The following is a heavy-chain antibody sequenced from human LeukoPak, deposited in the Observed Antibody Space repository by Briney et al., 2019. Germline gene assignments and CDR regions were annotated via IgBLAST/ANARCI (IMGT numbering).Heavy chain of an antibody. Sequence: GGSLRLSCAASGFTFSSYAMHWVRQAPGKGLEWVAVISYDGSNKYYADSVKGRFTISRDNSKNTLYLQMNSLRAEDTAVYYCARDLPGYSYGPEGTFDIWGQGTMVTVSS. D-gene: IGHD5-18*01. V-gene: IGHV3-30-3*01. J-gene: IGHJ3*02. CDR1: GFTFSSYA. CDR2: ISYDGSNK. CDR3: ARDLPGYSYGPEGTFDI.